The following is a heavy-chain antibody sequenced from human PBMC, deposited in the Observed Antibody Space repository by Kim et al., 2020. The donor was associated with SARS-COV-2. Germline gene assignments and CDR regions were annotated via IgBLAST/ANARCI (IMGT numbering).Heavy chain of an antibody. CDR1: GYSFTSYW. V-gene: IGHV5-51*01. J-gene: IGHJ6*02. CDR2: IYPGDSDT. D-gene: IGHD3-10*01. Sequence: GESLKISCKGSGYSFTSYWIGWVRQMPGKGLEWMGIIYPGDSDTRYSPSFQGQVTISADKSISTAYLQWSSLKASDTAMYYCARDSYYYGSGSYDEDYYYYGMDVWGQGTTVTVSS. CDR3: ARDSYYYGSGSYDEDYYYYGMDV.